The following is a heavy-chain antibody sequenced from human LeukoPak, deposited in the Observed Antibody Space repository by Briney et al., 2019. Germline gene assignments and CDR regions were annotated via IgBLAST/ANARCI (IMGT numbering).Heavy chain of an antibody. CDR3: ARGSSPRYYGMDV. J-gene: IGHJ6*02. Sequence: TSETLSLTCTVSGGSISSSSYSWGWIRQPPGKGLEWIGNIYYSGTTYYNPSLKSRVTISVDTSKNQFSLKLSSVTAADTAVYYCARGSSPRYYGMDVWGQGTTVTVSS. D-gene: IGHD6-13*01. V-gene: IGHV4-39*01. CDR1: GGSISSSSYS. CDR2: IYYSGTT.